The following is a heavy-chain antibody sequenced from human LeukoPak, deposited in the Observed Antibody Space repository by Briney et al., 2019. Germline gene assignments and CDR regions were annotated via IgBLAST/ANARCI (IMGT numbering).Heavy chain of an antibody. V-gene: IGHV4-39*01. CDR2: IYYSGST. CDR3: ARILTRPIGGRDY. CDR1: GGPISSSSYY. D-gene: IGHD4-23*01. J-gene: IGHJ4*02. Sequence: SETLSLTCTVSGGPISSSSYYWGWIRQPPGKGLEWIGSIYYSGSTYYNPSLKSRVTISVDTSKNQFSLKLSSVTAADTAVYYCARILTRPIGGRDYWGQGTLVTVSS.